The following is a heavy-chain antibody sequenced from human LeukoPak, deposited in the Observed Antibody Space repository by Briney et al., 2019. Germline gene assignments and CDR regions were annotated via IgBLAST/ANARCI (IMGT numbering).Heavy chain of an antibody. V-gene: IGHV3-30-3*01. D-gene: IGHD5-18*01. CDR2: ISYDGSNK. Sequence: GGSLRLSCAASGFTFSSYAMSWVRQAPGKGLEWVAVISYDGSNKYYADSVKGRFTISRDNSKNTLYLQMNSLRAEDTAVYYCARDATAMVPTYYFDYWGQGTLVTVSS. CDR1: GFTFSSYA. J-gene: IGHJ4*02. CDR3: ARDATAMVPTYYFDY.